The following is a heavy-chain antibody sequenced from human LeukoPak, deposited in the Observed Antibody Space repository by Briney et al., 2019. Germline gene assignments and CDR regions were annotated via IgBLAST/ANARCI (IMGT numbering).Heavy chain of an antibody. CDR3: ARPTIAAAGNFEY. V-gene: IGHV3-21*05. CDR2: ISSFSNFR. J-gene: IGHJ4*02. D-gene: IGHD6-13*01. CDR1: GFTFSNFG. Sequence: GGSLRLSCAASGFTFSNFGMHWVRQAPGKGLEWVSHISSFSNFRSYADSVKGRFTISRDNAKNSLYLQVNSLRAEDTAVYYCARPTIAAAGNFEYWGQGTLVTVSS.